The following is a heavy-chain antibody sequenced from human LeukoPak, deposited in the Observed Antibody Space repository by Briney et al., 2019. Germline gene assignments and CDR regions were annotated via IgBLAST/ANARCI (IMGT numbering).Heavy chain of an antibody. CDR2: ISGSGGST. CDR1: GFTFSSYA. D-gene: IGHD3-9*01. CDR3: AKWGDYDVLTGYYVSDY. V-gene: IGHV3-23*01. Sequence: GGSLRLSCAASGFTFSSYAMSWVRQAPGKGLEWVSAISGSGGSTYYADSVKGRFTISRDNSKNTVFLQMNSLRAEDTAVYYCAKWGDYDVLTGYYVSDYWGQGTLVTVSS. J-gene: IGHJ4*02.